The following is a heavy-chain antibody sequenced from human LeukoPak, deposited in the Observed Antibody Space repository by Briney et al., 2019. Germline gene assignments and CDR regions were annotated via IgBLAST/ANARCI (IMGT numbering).Heavy chain of an antibody. J-gene: IGHJ4*02. CDR1: GYTFTSYD. V-gene: IGHV1-8*01. CDR2: MNPNSGNT. D-gene: IGHD3-22*01. CDR3: AIYYYDSSGYYYGGDYFDY. Sequence: ASVKVSCKDSGYTFTSYDINWVRQATGQGLEWMGWMNPNSGNTGYAQKFQGRVTMTRNTSISTAYMELSSLRSEDTAVYYCAIYYYDSSGYYYGGDYFDYWGQGTLVTVSS.